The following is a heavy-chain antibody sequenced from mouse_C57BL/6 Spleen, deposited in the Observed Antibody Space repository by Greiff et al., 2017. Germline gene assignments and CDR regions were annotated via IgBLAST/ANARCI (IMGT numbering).Heavy chain of an antibody. CDR3: ARGERGPFAY. CDR2: IYPGDGDT. J-gene: IGHJ3*01. Sequence: VQGVESGPELVKPGASVKISCKASGYAFSSSWMNWVKQRPGKGLEWIGRIYPGDGDTNYNGKFKGKATLTADKSSSTAYMQLSSLTSEDSAVYFCARGERGPFAYWGQGTLVTVSA. CDR1: GYAFSSSW. V-gene: IGHV1-82*01.